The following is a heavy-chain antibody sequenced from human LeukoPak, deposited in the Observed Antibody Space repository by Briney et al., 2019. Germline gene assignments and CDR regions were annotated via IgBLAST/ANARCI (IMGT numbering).Heavy chain of an antibody. CDR2: ISGSGGST. Sequence: GGSLRLSCAASGFTFSSYGMSWVRQAPGKGLEWVSAISGSGGSTYYADSVKGRFTISRDNSKNTLYLQMNSLRAEDTAVYYCSVNYCSGGSCYMFWGQGTLVTVSS. J-gene: IGHJ4*02. CDR1: GFTFSSYG. V-gene: IGHV3-23*01. D-gene: IGHD2-15*01. CDR3: SVNYCSGGSCYMF.